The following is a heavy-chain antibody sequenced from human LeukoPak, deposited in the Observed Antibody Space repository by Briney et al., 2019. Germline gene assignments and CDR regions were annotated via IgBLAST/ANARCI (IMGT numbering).Heavy chain of an antibody. CDR1: GGSISSYY. J-gene: IGHJ4*02. Sequence: KPSETLSLTCTVSGGSISSYYWSWIRQPPGKGLEWIGYIYYSGGTKYNPSLKSRVTISVDTSKNQFSLKLSSVTAADTAVYYCAREPVAGHFDYWGQGTLVTVSS. CDR3: AREPVAGHFDY. CDR2: IYYSGGT. V-gene: IGHV4-59*01. D-gene: IGHD6-19*01.